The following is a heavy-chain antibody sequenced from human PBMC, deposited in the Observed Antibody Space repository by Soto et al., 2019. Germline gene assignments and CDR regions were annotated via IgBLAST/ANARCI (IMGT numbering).Heavy chain of an antibody. CDR2: ISGGGDAT. CDR1: GFTFSGYA. Sequence: EVQLLDSGGGLVQPGGSLRLSCAASGFTFSGYALTWVRQAPGKGLEWVSAISGGGDATFYADSVKGRFTISRDNSKNTLYLQMNTLRAEYTAVYYCARKVSGSTCRPDLWYFDLWGRGTLVTVSS. CDR3: ARKVSGSTCRPDLWYFDL. J-gene: IGHJ2*01. D-gene: IGHD3-10*01. V-gene: IGHV3-23*01.